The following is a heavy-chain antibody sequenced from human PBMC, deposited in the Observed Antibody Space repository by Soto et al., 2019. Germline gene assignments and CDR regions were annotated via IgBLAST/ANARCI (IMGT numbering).Heavy chain of an antibody. CDR3: ARVLRFPNNWFDP. Sequence: ASVKVSCKAPGGTFSSYSINWVRQAPGQGLEWMGWISAYNGNTNYAQKLQGRVTMTTDTSTSTAYMELRSLRSDDTAVYYCARVLRFPNNWFDPWGQGTLVTVSS. CDR1: GGTFSSYS. CDR2: ISAYNGNT. J-gene: IGHJ5*02. V-gene: IGHV1-18*04. D-gene: IGHD3-3*01.